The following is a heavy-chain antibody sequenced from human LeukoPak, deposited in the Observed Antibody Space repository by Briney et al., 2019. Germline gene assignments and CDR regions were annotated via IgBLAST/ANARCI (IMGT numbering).Heavy chain of an antibody. V-gene: IGHV4-59*11. Sequence: SETLSLTCTVSGGSISSHYWSWIRQPPGKGLEWIGYIYYSGSTNYNPSLKSRVTISVDTSKNQFSLKLSSVTAADTAVYYCARDAGKQQLGSFDYWGQGTPVTVSS. J-gene: IGHJ4*02. CDR1: GGSISSHY. CDR3: ARDAGKQQLGSFDY. D-gene: IGHD6-13*01. CDR2: IYYSGST.